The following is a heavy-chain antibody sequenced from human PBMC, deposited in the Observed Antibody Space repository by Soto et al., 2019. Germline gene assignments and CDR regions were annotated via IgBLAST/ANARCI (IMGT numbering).Heavy chain of an antibody. CDR2: ISAYNGNT. CDR1: GYTFTSYG. Sequence: EASVKVSCKASGYTFTSYGISWVRQAPGQGLEWMGWISAYNGNTNYAQKLQGRVTMTTDTSTSTAYMELRSLRSDDTAVYYCARDKRLCVGSGQTFDYWGQGTLVTVSS. J-gene: IGHJ4*02. D-gene: IGHD2-15*01. CDR3: ARDKRLCVGSGQTFDY. V-gene: IGHV1-18*01.